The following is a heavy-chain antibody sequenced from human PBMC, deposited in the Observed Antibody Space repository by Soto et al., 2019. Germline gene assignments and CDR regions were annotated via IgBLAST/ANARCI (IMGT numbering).Heavy chain of an antibody. CDR3: ARRGSSSSIRLAPVNWFDP. J-gene: IGHJ5*02. CDR2: INHSGST. Sequence: PSETLSLTCAVYGGSFSGYYWSWIRQPPGKGLEWIGEINHSGSTNYNPSLKSRVTISVDTSKNQFSLKLGSVTAADTAVYYCARRGSSSSIRLAPVNWFDPWGQGTLVTVSS. D-gene: IGHD6-6*01. V-gene: IGHV4-34*01. CDR1: GGSFSGYY.